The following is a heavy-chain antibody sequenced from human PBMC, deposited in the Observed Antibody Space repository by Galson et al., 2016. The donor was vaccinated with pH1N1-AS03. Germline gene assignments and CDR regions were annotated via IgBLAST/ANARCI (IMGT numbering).Heavy chain of an antibody. D-gene: IGHD6-13*01. CDR2: ISHSGIT. CDR3: ARGNPFLGSSWYGDS. CDR1: GWSLTDYQ. V-gene: IGHV4-34*01. Sequence: ETLSLTCTVSGWSLTDYQWSWIRQSPGKGLEWIGEISHSGITDYNPSLKSRVSISVDTSKDQFSLNLSSMTAADAAVYYCARGNPFLGSSWYGDSWGQGTLVIVSS. J-gene: IGHJ4*02.